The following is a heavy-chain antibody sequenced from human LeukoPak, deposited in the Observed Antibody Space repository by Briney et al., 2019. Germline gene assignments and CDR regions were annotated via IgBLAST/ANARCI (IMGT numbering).Heavy chain of an antibody. CDR1: GGTFSSYA. D-gene: IGHD3-10*01. J-gene: IGHJ4*02. Sequence: ASVNVSCKASGGTFSSYAISWVRQAPGQGLAWMGRIIPILGIANYAQKFQDRVTITADKSTSTAYMELSSLRSEDTAVYYCARGYGSGSYFPSYWGQGTLVTVSS. CDR2: IIPILGIA. CDR3: ARGYGSGSYFPSY. V-gene: IGHV1-69*04.